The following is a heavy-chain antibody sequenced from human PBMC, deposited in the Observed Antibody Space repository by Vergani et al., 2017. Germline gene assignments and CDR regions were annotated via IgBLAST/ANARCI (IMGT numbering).Heavy chain of an antibody. CDR2: ISHSGST. CDR1: GDSFRSNKW. J-gene: IGHJ3*02. CDR3: ARDPKSYCSGGSCFSVWGAFDI. V-gene: IGHV4-4*03. Sequence: QVQLQESGPELVKPPGTLSLTCAVSGDSFRSNKWWTWVRQSPGKTLEWIGEISHSGSTNYNPSLKGRVTLSLDTSKNQFSLRLSSVTAADTAVYYCARDPKSYCSGGSCFSVWGAFDIWGRGTTVTVSS. D-gene: IGHD2-15*01.